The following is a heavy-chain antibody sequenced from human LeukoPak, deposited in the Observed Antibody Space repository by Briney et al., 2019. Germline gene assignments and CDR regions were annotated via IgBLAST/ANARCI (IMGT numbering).Heavy chain of an antibody. Sequence: GGSLRLSCAASGFTFRNYGMHWVRQAPGRGLEWVSSISTSSIYIYYADSVKDRFSISRDNAKKSLYLEMNSLRAEDTAVYYCAKVRDCSSTSCYQDFDYWGQGTLVTVSS. CDR1: GFTFRNYG. V-gene: IGHV3-21*04. J-gene: IGHJ4*02. D-gene: IGHD2-2*01. CDR3: AKVRDCSSTSCYQDFDY. CDR2: ISTSSIYI.